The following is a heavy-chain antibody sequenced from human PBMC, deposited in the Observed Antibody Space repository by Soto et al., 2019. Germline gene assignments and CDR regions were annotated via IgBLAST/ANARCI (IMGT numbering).Heavy chain of an antibody. J-gene: IGHJ4*02. CDR1: GGSFSNSG. Sequence: QVQLVQSGPEVTKPGSSVKVSCKASGGSFSNSGISWVRQAPGQGLQWIGGIIPLFGKSDYRPEFQGRVTLTTDESKTTAYMELSSLRSEDSATYYCAKDRAGDMSLWGQGTLVTVSS. CDR2: IIPLFGKS. D-gene: IGHD2-21*01. CDR3: AKDRAGDMSL. V-gene: IGHV1-69*05.